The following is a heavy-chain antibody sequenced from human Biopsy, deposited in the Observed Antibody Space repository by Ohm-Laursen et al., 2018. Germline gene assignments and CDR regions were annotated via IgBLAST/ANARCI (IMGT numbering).Heavy chain of an antibody. J-gene: IGHJ5*02. CDR2: MNPDSGGT. CDR1: GHTLTGHY. CDR3: ARDSGDGSGNYGGCFDP. Sequence: SVKVSCKASGHTLTGHYMHWVRQAPGQGPEWMGWMNPDSGGTKYAQKFQGRATMTRDTSISTAYMELSSLRSDDTAVYYCARDSGDGSGNYGGCFDPWGQGTLVTVSS. D-gene: IGHD3-10*01. V-gene: IGHV1-2*02.